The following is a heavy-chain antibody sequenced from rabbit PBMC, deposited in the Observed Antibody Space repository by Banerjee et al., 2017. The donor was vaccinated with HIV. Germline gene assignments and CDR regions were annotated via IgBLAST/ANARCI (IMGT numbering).Heavy chain of an antibody. CDR2: SDTGFWGTT. V-gene: IGHV1S40*01. J-gene: IGHJ6*01. Sequence: QSLEESGGGLVKPGASLTLTCTASGFSFSSSYWICWVRQAPGKGPEWIGCSDTGFWGTTYYASWAKGRFTVSKTSSTTVTLQMTSLTVADTATYFCARDTGSSFSSYGMDLWGPGTLVTVS. CDR3: ARDTGSSFSSYGMDL. CDR1: GFSFSSSYW. D-gene: IGHD8-1*01.